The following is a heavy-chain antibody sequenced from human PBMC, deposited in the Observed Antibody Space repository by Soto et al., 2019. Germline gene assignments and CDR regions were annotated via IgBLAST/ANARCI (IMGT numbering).Heavy chain of an antibody. D-gene: IGHD2-15*01. CDR3: SNGLWTVGQCSGGACYDGMDV. CDR1: GYTFTVYY. V-gene: IGHV1-2*02. Sequence: QVQLVQSGAEVKKPGASVNVSCKASGYTFTVYYMHWVRQAPGQGLEWMGWINPKSGVTNDAQKFQGRVTMTRDTSINTVYMELSSLQPDDTAVYYCSNGLWTVGQCSGGACYDGMDVWGQGTTVTVSS. CDR2: INPKSGVT. J-gene: IGHJ6*02.